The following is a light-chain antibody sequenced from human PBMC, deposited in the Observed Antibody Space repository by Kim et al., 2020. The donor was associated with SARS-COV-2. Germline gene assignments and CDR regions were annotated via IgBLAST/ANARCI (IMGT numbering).Light chain of an antibody. V-gene: IGKV3-15*01. CDR2: GAS. J-gene: IGKJ4*01. CDR3: QQYNNWPPLT. CDR1: QSVSSN. Sequence: VLPGERAPLSCRASQSVSSNLAWYQQKPGQAPRLLIYGASTRATGIPARFSGSGSGTEFTLTISSLQSEDFAVYYCQQYNNWPPLTFGGGTKLEI.